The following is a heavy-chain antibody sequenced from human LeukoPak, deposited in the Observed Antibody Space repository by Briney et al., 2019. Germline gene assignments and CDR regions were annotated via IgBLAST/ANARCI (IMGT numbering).Heavy chain of an antibody. CDR3: ARERQQLVFWFDP. D-gene: IGHD6-13*01. CDR2: IWYDGSNK. V-gene: IGHV3-33*01. CDR1: GFTFSSYG. J-gene: IGHJ5*02. Sequence: GGSLSSSCAASGFTFSSYGMHWVRQAPGKGLEWVAVIWYDGSNKYYADSVKGRFTISRDNSKNTLYLQMNSLRAEDTAVYYCARERQQLVFWFDPWGQGTLVTVSS.